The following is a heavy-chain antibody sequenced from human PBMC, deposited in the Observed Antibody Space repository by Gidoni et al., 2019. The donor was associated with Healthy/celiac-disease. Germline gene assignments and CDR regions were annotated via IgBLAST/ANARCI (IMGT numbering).Heavy chain of an antibody. J-gene: IGHJ5*02. Sequence: QVTLKESGPVLVKPTETLTLTCTLSAFSLSHARIGLCWFRQPPVKALEWLAHIFSNDEKSYSTSLKSRLTISKDTSEGQVVLTKTNMDPVDTATYYCARTCYGDYVGIRWENWFDPWGQGTLVTVSS. CDR3: ARTCYGDYVGIRWENWFDP. CDR2: IFSNDEK. V-gene: IGHV2-26*01. D-gene: IGHD4-17*01. CDR1: AFSLSHARIG.